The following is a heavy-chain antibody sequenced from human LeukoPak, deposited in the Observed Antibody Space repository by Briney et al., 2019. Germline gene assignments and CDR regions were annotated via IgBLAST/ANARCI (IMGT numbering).Heavy chain of an antibody. CDR1: GFTFSSHA. V-gene: IGHV3-30*04. CDR2: ISYDGSNK. J-gene: IGHJ4*02. Sequence: PGGSLRLSCAASGFTFSSHAMHWVRQAAGKGLEWVAVISYDGSNKYYADSVKGRFTISRDNSKNTLYLQMNSLRAEDTAVYYCASEDIVVVPAAPAVDYWGQGTLVTVSS. CDR3: ASEDIVVVPAAPAVDY. D-gene: IGHD2-2*01.